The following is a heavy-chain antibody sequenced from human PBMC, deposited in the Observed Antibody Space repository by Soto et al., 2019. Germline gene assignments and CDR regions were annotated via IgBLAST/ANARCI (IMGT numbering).Heavy chain of an antibody. CDR3: AREYCTNGVCYGNWFDP. V-gene: IGHV1-69*13. CDR2: IIPIFGTA. CDR1: GGTFSSYA. J-gene: IGHJ5*02. Sequence: GASVKVSCKASGGTFSSYAISWVRQAPGQGLEWMGGIIPIFGTANYAQKFQGRVTITADESTSTAYMELSSLRSEDTAVYYCAREYCTNGVCYGNWFDPWGQGTLVTVS. D-gene: IGHD2-8*01.